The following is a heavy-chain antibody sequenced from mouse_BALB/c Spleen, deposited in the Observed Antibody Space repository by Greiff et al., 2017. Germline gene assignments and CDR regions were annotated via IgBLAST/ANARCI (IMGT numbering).Heavy chain of an antibody. D-gene: IGHD2-1*01. V-gene: IGHV3-6*02. Sequence: EVQLQESGPGLVKPSQSLSLTCSVTGYSITSGYYWNWIRQFPGNKLEWMGYISYDGSNNYNPSLKNRISITRDTSKNQFFLKLNSVTTEDTATYYCARGDGNYLFDYWGQGTTLTVSS. CDR1: GYSITSGYY. J-gene: IGHJ2*01. CDR2: ISYDGSN. CDR3: ARGDGNYLFDY.